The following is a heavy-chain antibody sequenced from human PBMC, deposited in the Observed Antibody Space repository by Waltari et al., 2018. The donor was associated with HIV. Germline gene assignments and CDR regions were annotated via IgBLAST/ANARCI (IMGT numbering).Heavy chain of an antibody. Sequence: QVQLQASGPGLVKPSQTLSLTCTVSGGSISSGSYYWSWIRQPAGKGLELIGRIYTSGSTNYNPSLKSRVTISVDTSKNQFSLKLRSVTAADTAVYYCARAYYDFWSGTGSSGNWFDPWGQGTLVTVSS. V-gene: IGHV4-61*02. J-gene: IGHJ5*02. CDR1: GGSISSGSYY. D-gene: IGHD3-3*01. CDR3: ARAYYDFWSGTGSSGNWFDP. CDR2: IYTSGST.